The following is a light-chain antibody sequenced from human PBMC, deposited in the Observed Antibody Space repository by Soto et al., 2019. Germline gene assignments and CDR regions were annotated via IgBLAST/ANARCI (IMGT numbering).Light chain of an antibody. V-gene: IGKV3-11*01. J-gene: IGKJ1*01. CDR2: DAS. CDR1: QSVGNF. CDR3: QQYGSSSWT. Sequence: EVVLTQSPAILSFSPGERATLSCRASQSVGNFLTWYQQKPGQAPRLLIYDASTRATGIPARFSGSGSGTDFTLTISSPEPEDFAVYYCQQYGSSSWTFGQGTKVDIK.